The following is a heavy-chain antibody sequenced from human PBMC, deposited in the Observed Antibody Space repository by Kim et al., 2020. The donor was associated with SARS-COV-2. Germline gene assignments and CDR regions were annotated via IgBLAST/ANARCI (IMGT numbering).Heavy chain of an antibody. CDR3: ARVDYFDTSGSYYFDY. CDR1: GGSMSSYY. V-gene: IGHV4-59*01. CDR2: IYYSGST. Sequence: SETLSLTCTVSGGSMSSYYWSWIRQPPGKGLEWIGYIYYSGSTNYYPSLKSRVTISVDTSKNQFSLKLTSVTAADTAVYFCARVDYFDTSGSYYFDYWGQGTLVTVSS. D-gene: IGHD3-22*01. J-gene: IGHJ4*02.